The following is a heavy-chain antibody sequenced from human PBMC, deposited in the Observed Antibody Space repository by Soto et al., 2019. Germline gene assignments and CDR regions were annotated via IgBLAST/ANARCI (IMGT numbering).Heavy chain of an antibody. CDR2: IYTTGSA. Sequence: SDPLSLTCAFSGFSIKTYYWSWIRKPAGKGLEWIGRIYTTGSANHNPSLKSRVTMSVDTSKNQVSLKLTSVTAADAGVYYCARDDYYDSNNWFDPWGQGILVTVSS. CDR3: ARDDYYDSNNWFDP. CDR1: GFSIKTYY. D-gene: IGHD3-9*01. V-gene: IGHV4-4*07. J-gene: IGHJ5*02.